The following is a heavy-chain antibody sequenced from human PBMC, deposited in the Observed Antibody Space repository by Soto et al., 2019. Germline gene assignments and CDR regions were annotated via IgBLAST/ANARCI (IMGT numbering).Heavy chain of an antibody. CDR1: GYTFTGYY. V-gene: IGHV1-2*02. CDR2: INPNSGGT. D-gene: IGHD5-18*01. Sequence: ASVKVSCKASGYTFTGYYMHWVRQAPGQGLEWMGWINPNSGGTNYAQKFQGRVTMTRDTSISTAYMELSRLRSDDTAVYYFASLKSTATGPFDYWGQGTLVTVSS. J-gene: IGHJ4*02. CDR3: ASLKSTATGPFDY.